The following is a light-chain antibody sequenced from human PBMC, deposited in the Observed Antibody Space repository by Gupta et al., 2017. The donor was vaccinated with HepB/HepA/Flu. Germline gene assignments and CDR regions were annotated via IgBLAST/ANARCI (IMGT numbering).Light chain of an antibody. Sequence: DIQMTQSPSTLSASIGDRVTMICRASQYISNSVAWYQQKPGKAPKPLISGASNLPSGVPLRISGSGSGTEFTLTISNLQPEDFATYHCQQYNDYPWTFGPGTRVEI. CDR1: QYISNS. CDR3: QQYNDYPWT. CDR2: GAS. V-gene: IGKV1-16*01. J-gene: IGKJ1*01.